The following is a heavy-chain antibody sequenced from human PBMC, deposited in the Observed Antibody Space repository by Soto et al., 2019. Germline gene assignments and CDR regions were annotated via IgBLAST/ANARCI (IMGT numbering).Heavy chain of an antibody. CDR3: ARQGLAAGRGWFDP. CDR2: VYYVGST. D-gene: IGHD6-13*01. J-gene: IGHJ5*02. V-gene: IGHV4-39*01. CDR1: GGSISSSNYY. Sequence: SETLSLTCTVSGGSISSSNYYWGWIRQPPGKGLEWIGSVYYVGSTYNNPSLESRLTISVDTSKNQFSLNLSSVTAADTALYYCARQGLAAGRGWFDPWGQGALVTSPQ.